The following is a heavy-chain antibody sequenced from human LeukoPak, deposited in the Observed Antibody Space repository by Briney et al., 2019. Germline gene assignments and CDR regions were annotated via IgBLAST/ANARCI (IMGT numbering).Heavy chain of an antibody. CDR3: ARVDCSTTTCPDAFDI. CDR2: IYSGGST. Sequence: GRSLRLSCTASGFTFGDYAMSWVRQAPGKGLEWVSVIYSGGSTYYADSVKGRFTISRDNSKNTLYLQMNSLRAEDTAVYYCARVDCSTTTCPDAFDIWGQGTMVTVSS. CDR1: GFTFGDYA. J-gene: IGHJ3*02. V-gene: IGHV3-53*01. D-gene: IGHD2-2*01.